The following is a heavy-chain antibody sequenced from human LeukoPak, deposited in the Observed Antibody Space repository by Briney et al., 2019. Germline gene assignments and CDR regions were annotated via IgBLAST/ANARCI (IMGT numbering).Heavy chain of an antibody. J-gene: IGHJ4*02. D-gene: IGHD6-19*01. CDR2: ITGRGGNT. CDR3: ARDRAVFDS. CDR1: GFTFSSFP. Sequence: PGGSLRLSCAASGFTFSSFPMSWVRQAPGKGLQWVSGITGRGGNTYYADSVEGRFTISRDNSKNTLSLQMDSLRAEDTAIYYCARDRAVFDSWGQGTLVTVSS. V-gene: IGHV3-23*01.